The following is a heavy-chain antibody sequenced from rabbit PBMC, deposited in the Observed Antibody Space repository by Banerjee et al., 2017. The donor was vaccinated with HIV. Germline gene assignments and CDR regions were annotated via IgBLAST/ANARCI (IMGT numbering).Heavy chain of an antibody. CDR1: GFSFSSSYY. CDR2: IWAASSGST. D-gene: IGHD1-1*01. Sequence: QSLEESGGDLVKPGASLTLTCTASGFSFSSSYYMCWVRQAPGKGLEWIACIWAASSGSTYYASWAKGRFTISKTSSTTVTLQMTSLTVADTATYFCVRSHDISANRYFNLWGPGTLVTVS. J-gene: IGHJ4*01. V-gene: IGHV1S40*01. CDR3: VRSHDISANRYFNL.